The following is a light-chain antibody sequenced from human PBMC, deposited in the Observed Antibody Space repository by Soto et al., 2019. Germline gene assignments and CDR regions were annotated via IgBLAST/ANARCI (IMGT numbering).Light chain of an antibody. Sequence: QSVLAQPASVSGSFGQSITISCSGPNTDLGVYGYVSWYQQHPGKAPKLMIYEGSKRPSGVSNRFSGSKSGNTASLTISGLQAEDEADYYCCSYAGSSTYVFGTGTKVTVL. J-gene: IGLJ1*01. CDR1: NTDLGVYGY. CDR3: CSYAGSSTYV. CDR2: EGS. V-gene: IGLV2-23*01.